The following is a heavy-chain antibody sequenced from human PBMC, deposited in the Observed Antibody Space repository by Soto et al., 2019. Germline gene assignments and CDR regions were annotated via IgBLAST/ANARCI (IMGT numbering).Heavy chain of an antibody. V-gene: IGHV4-30-4*01. CDR1: GGSVGSGEYY. J-gene: IGHJ3*01. D-gene: IGHD5-18*01. CDR3: ARDVAHGYTENV. Sequence: QVQLQESGPGLVKPSQTLSLACTVSGGSVGSGEYYYSWIRQPPGKGLEWIGYIYDSGITNYTPSLKGRVTMSLDRSNNQVSLKLSSVTAADTAVYFCARDVAHGYTENVWGQGQWSPSLQ. CDR2: IYDSGIT.